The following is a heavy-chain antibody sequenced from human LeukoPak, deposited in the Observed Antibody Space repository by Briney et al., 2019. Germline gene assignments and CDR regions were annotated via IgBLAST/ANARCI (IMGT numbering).Heavy chain of an antibody. CDR3: ARGVYIAAAQYAY. CDR2: IYYSGST. V-gene: IGHV4-59*01. D-gene: IGHD6-13*01. Sequence: SETLSLTCTVSGGSISSYYWSWIRQPPGKGLEWIGYIYYSGSTNYNSSLKSRVTISVDTSKNQFSLKLSSVTAADTAVYYCARGVYIAAAQYAYWGQGTLVTVSS. CDR1: GGSISSYY. J-gene: IGHJ4*02.